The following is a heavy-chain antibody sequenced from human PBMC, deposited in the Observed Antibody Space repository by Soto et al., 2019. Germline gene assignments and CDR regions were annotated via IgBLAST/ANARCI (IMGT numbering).Heavy chain of an antibody. D-gene: IGHD3-9*01. CDR2: IYYSGST. CDR1: GGSISSYY. J-gene: IGHJ6*03. Sequence: SETLSLTCTVSGGSISSYYWSWIRQSPGKGLEWIGYIYYSGSTNYNPSLKSRVTISVDTSKNQFSLKLSSVTAADTAVYYCARDRGVRDYDILTGSRHYYYMDVWGKGTTVTVSS. CDR3: ARDRGVRDYDILTGSRHYYYMDV. V-gene: IGHV4-59*01.